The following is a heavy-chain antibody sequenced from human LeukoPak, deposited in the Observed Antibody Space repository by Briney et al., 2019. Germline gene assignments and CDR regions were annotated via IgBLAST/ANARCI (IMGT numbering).Heavy chain of an antibody. J-gene: IGHJ4*02. CDR3: AVAVVRGVPQVDY. Sequence: SVKVSCKASGGTFSSYAISWVRQAPGQGLEWMGGIIPIFGTANYAQKFQGRVTITADKSTSTAYMELSSLRSEDTAVYYCAVAVVRGVPQVDYWGQGTLVTVSS. D-gene: IGHD3-10*01. V-gene: IGHV1-69*06. CDR1: GGTFSSYA. CDR2: IIPIFGTA.